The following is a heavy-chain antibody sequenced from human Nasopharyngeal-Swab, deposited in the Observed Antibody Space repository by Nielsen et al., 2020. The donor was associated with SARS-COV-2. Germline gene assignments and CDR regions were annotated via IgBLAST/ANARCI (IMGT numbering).Heavy chain of an antibody. CDR3: VRESSGWYTYYFDY. CDR1: GYTFTGCY. V-gene: IGHV1-2*06. CDR2: INPNSGGT. D-gene: IGHD6-19*01. Sequence: ASVKVSCKASGYTFTGCYMHWVRQAPGQGLEWMGRINPNSGGTNYAQKFQGRVTMTRDTSISTAYMELSRLRSDDTAVYFCVRESSGWYTYYFDYWGQGTLVTVSS. J-gene: IGHJ4*02.